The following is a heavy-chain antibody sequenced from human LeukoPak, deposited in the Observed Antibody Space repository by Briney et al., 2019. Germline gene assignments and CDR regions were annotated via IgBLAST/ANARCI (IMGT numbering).Heavy chain of an antibody. Sequence: PGRSLRLSCAASGFTFSRYAMHWVRQAPGKGLEWVAVISYDGSYNADSMKGRLTISRDNSKNTLYLQMTSLRAEDTAVYYCAKAKGPNWFDPWGQGTLVTVPS. CDR1: GFTFSRYA. CDR2: ISYDGSY. J-gene: IGHJ5*02. V-gene: IGHV3-30*04. CDR3: AKAKGPNWFDP.